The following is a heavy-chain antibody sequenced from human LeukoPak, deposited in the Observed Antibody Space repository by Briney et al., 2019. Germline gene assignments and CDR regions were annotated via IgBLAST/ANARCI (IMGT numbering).Heavy chain of an antibody. CDR3: AKRNTMVRGGPCFDY. CDR1: GFTFSSYS. Sequence: PGGSLRLSCAASGFTFSSYSMNWVRQAPGKGLEWVSSISSSSSYIYYADSVKGRFTVSRDNSKNTLYLQMTSLRPEDTAIYYCAKRNTMVRGGPCFDYWGRGTLVTVSS. V-gene: IGHV3-21*04. D-gene: IGHD3-10*01. CDR2: ISSSSSYI. J-gene: IGHJ4*02.